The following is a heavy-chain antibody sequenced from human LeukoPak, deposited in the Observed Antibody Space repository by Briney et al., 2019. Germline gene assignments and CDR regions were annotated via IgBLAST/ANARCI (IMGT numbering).Heavy chain of an antibody. CDR3: AVKSTRGYYYYYMDV. Sequence: SETLSLTCTVSGGSISTSSYYWGWIRQPPGKGLEWIGNIYYSGSTYYNPSLKSRVTISVDTSKNQFSLKLSSVTAADTAVYYCAVKSTRGYYYYYMDVWGKGTTVTISS. CDR1: GGSISTSSYY. J-gene: IGHJ6*03. CDR2: IYYSGST. V-gene: IGHV4-39*01.